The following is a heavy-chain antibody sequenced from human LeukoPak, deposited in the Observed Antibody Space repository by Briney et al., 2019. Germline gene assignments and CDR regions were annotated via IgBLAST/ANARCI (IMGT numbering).Heavy chain of an antibody. J-gene: IGHJ4*02. CDR1: GFPLRDYS. V-gene: IGHV3-48*04. CDR2: IGISSGNT. CDR3: ARDHNYDFDN. Sequence: GGSLRLSCTASGFPLRDYSMNWVRQAPGKGLEWISYIGISSGNTKYADSVRGRFTISADNAKNSLYLQMNSLRVEDTAVYYCARDHNYDFDNWGQGTLVSVSS. D-gene: IGHD1-1*01.